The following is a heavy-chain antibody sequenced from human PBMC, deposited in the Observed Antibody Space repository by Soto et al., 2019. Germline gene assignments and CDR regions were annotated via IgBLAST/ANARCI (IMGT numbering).Heavy chain of an antibody. CDR2: VSSGSAYI. CDR1: GSTFSSYG. CDR3: ARGHNGSGWYGLGGMDV. D-gene: IGHD6-13*01. J-gene: IGHJ6*02. V-gene: IGHV3-21*01. Sequence: EVQLVESGGGLVKPGGSLRLSCAASGSTFSSYGMNWVRQAPGKGLEWVSSVSSGSAYIYYAESVKGRFTISRDNAKTSLYLQMNSLRADDTAVYYWARGHNGSGWYGLGGMDVWGQGTTVTVSS.